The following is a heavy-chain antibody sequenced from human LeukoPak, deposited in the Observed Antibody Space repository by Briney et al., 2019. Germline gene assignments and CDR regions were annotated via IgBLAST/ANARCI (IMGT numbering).Heavy chain of an antibody. CDR3: ARDEFPTGPA. D-gene: IGHD2-21*01. CDR1: GGTFSKYA. CDR2: FIHILGIA. J-gene: IGHJ5*02. V-gene: IGHV1-69*04. Sequence: ASVKVSCKASGGTFSKYAISWVRQAPGQGLEWMGRFIHILGIADYAQKFRGRVTMTADKTTSTAYMDLSSLRSADTALFYCARDEFPTGPAWGPGTLVTVSS.